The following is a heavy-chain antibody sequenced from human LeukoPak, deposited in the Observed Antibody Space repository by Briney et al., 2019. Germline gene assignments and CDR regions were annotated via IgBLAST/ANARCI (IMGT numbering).Heavy chain of an antibody. CDR1: GGSFSGYY. CDR3: ARVAVGASAFDY. Sequence: PSETLPLTCAVYGGSFSGYYWSWIRQPPGKGLEWIGEINHSGSTNYNPSLKSRVTISVDTSKNQFSLKLSSVTAADTAVYYCARVAVGASAFDYWGQGTLVTVSS. D-gene: IGHD1-26*01. V-gene: IGHV4-34*01. J-gene: IGHJ4*02. CDR2: INHSGST.